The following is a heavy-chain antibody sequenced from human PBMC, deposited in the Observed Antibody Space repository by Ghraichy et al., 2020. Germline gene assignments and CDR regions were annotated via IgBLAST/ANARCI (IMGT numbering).Heavy chain of an antibody. Sequence: GWSLRLSCAASGFTFSSYAMSWVRQAPGKGLEYLSLVTGSGGATYYADSVKGRLTISRDNSKNTLYLQMESLRAEDTAVYYCAKSVTWGGFDIWGPGTMVTVSS. V-gene: IGHV3-23*01. J-gene: IGHJ3*02. CDR2: VTGSGGAT. CDR1: GFTFSSYA. CDR3: AKSVTWGGFDI. D-gene: IGHD2-21*01.